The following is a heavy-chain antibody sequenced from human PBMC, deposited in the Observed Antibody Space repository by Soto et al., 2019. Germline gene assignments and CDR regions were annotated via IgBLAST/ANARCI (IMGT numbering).Heavy chain of an antibody. CDR3: TTDDPINKY. J-gene: IGHJ4*02. CDR2: IKNKADGGTT. V-gene: IGHV3-15*01. CDR1: GFTFSNAW. Sequence: GGSLRLSCAASGFTFSNAWMSVVRQAPGKGLEWVGRIKNKADGGTTDYAAPVIGRFTISRDDSKNTLYLQMNSLKTEDTAVYYCTTDDPINKYWGQGTLVTVSS.